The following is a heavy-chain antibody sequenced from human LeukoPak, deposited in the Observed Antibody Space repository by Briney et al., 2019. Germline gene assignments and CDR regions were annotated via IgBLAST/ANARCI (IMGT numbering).Heavy chain of an antibody. CDR1: GATLSKIS. J-gene: IGHJ4*02. D-gene: IGHD3-22*01. CDR3: ATGAIVFDS. V-gene: IGHV1-24*01. CDR2: VGHEDGTT. Sequence: ASVRVSCKVSGATLSKISIDWVRQAHGKGLEWMGSVGHEDGTTIHAQKFQGRFNMTVDTATDTAYMEMSSLMSEDTAIYYCATGAIVFDSWGQGTLVTVSS.